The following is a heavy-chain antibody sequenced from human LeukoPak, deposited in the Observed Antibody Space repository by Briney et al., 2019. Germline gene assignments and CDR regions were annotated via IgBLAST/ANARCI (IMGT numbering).Heavy chain of an antibody. V-gene: IGHV3-30*19. J-gene: IGHJ4*02. CDR3: VRATASRWYGDFDY. CDR2: LSYNGDHK. D-gene: IGHD6-13*01. CDR1: GFTFSGYG. Sequence: PGGSLRLSCAASGFTFSGYGMNWVRQAPGKGLEWVALLSYNGDHKYYKDSVRGRFTISRDNSKNTLYLQMNSLRAEDTAVYYCVRATASRWYGDFDYWGQGTLVIVSS.